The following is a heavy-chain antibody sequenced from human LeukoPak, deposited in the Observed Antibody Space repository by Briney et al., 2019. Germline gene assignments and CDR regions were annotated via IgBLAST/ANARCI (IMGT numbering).Heavy chain of an antibody. V-gene: IGHV3-21*05. D-gene: IGHD5-18*01. CDR2: IDSCSDDR. J-gene: IGHJ4*02. CDR3: ARDTYPPQLIDY. Sequence: GGSLRLSCAASGFTFSLYAMNWVRQAPGKGLEWVSYIDSCSDDRLFADSVRGRFTISRDNAKNSLYLQMSSLRPEDSGVYYCARDTYPPQLIDYWGQGTLVTVSS. CDR1: GFTFSLYA.